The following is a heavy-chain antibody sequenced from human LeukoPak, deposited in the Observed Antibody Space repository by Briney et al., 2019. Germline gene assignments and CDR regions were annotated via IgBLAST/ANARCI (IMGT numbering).Heavy chain of an antibody. CDR2: IIPIFGPA. CDR1: GGTFSSYA. CDR3: ARDPLDRRFYYYGMDV. Sequence: VASVKVSCKASGGTFSSYAISWVRQAPGQGLEWMGGIIPIFGPANYAQKFQGRVTITADESTSTAYMELSSLRSEDTAVYYCARDPLDRRFYYYGMDVWGQGTTVTVSS. V-gene: IGHV1-69*13. J-gene: IGHJ6*02. D-gene: IGHD3/OR15-3a*01.